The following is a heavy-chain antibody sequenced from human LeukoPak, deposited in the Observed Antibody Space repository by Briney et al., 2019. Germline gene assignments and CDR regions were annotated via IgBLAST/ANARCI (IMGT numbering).Heavy chain of an antibody. V-gene: IGHV3-15*01. CDR1: GFTFSNAW. D-gene: IGHD3-3*01. CDR3: TTDSAHYDFWSGYYYFDY. Sequence: GGSLRLSCAASGFTFSNAWMSWVRQAPGKGLEWVGRIKSKTNGGTTDYAAPVKGRFTISRDDSKNTLYLQMNSLKTEDTAVYYCTTDSAHYDFWSGYYYFDYWGQGTLVTVSS. J-gene: IGHJ4*02. CDR2: IKSKTNGGTT.